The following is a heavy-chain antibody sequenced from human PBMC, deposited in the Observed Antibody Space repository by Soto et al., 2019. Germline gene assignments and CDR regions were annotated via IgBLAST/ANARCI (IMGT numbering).Heavy chain of an antibody. CDR2: INAGNGNT. CDR3: ARIRQRNYYDSSGDDAFDI. V-gene: IGHV1-3*05. D-gene: IGHD3-22*01. J-gene: IGHJ3*02. CDR1: GYTFTSYA. Sequence: QVQLVQSGAEEKKPGASVKVSCKASGYTFTSYAMHWVRQAPGQRLEWMGWINAGNGNTKYSQKFQGRVTITRDTSASTAYMELSSLRSEDTAVYYCARIRQRNYYDSSGDDAFDIWGQGTMVTVSS.